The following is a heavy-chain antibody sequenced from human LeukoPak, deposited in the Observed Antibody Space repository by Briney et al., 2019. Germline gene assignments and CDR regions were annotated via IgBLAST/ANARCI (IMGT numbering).Heavy chain of an antibody. V-gene: IGHV3-7*01. CDR2: IKQDGSEK. CDR1: GFTFSSYW. CDR3: ARLRSSGYNYYFDY. Sequence: GGSLRLSCAASGFTFSSYWMSWVRQAPGKGLEWVANIKQDGSEKYYVDSVKGRFTISRDNAKNSLYLQMSSLRAEDTAVYYCARLRSSGYNYYFDYWGQGTLVTVSS. J-gene: IGHJ4*02. D-gene: IGHD3-22*01.